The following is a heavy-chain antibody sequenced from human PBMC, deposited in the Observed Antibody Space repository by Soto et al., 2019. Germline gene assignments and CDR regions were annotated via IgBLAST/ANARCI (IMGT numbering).Heavy chain of an antibody. Sequence: SETLSLTSAVYGGSFSGYYWSWIRQPPGKGLEWIGEINHSGSTNYNPSLKGRVTISVDTTKNQFSLKLSSVTAADTAVYYCARAGRGRKDRGVHPGYYYGMDVWGEGTTVTVSS. J-gene: IGHJ6*04. CDR2: INHSGST. V-gene: IGHV4-34*01. CDR1: GGSFSGYY. CDR3: ARAGRGRKDRGVHPGYYYGMDV. D-gene: IGHD3-10*01.